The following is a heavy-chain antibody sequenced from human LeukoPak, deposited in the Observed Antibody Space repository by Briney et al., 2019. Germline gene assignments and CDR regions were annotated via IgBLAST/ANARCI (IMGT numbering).Heavy chain of an antibody. CDR3: AKDRVGPKEIWFDP. V-gene: IGHV3-23*01. CDR2: ISGSGGST. D-gene: IGHD3-10*01. CDR1: GFTLSSYA. J-gene: IGHJ5*02. Sequence: GGSLRLSCAASGFTLSSYAMSWVRQAPGKGLEWVSVISGSGGSTYYADSVKGRFTISRDNSKNTLYLQMNSLRAEDTAVYYCAKDRVGPKEIWFDPWGQGTLVTVSS.